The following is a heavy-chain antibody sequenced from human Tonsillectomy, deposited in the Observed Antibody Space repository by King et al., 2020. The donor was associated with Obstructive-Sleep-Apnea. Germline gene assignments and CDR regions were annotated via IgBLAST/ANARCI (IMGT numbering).Heavy chain of an antibody. Sequence: VQLVESGGGVVQPGRSLRSACEAVGFILSSYAMPGVGKAPGKGLGGGAFILQDGSDKYYADSVKGRLGISRDNSKNTVYLQMNSLRVEDTAVYYCARDRSTGWRLFDSWGQGTLVTVSS. D-gene: IGHD6-19*01. CDR1: GFILSSYA. CDR3: ARDRSTGWRLFDS. CDR2: ILQDGSDK. V-gene: IGHV3-30*09. J-gene: IGHJ4*02.